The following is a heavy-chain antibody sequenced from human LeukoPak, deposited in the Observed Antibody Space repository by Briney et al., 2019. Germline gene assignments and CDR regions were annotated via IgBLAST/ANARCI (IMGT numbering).Heavy chain of an antibody. CDR3: ARGGGPAGYYMDV. V-gene: IGHV4-34*01. D-gene: IGHD3-16*01. J-gene: IGHJ6*03. CDR1: GGSFSGYY. Sequence: SETLSLTCAVYGGSFSGYYWSWIRQPPGKGLEWIGEINHSGSTNYNPSLKSRVTISVDTSKNQFSLKLSSVTAADTAVYYCARGGGPAGYYMDVWDRGTTVTVSS. CDR2: INHSGST.